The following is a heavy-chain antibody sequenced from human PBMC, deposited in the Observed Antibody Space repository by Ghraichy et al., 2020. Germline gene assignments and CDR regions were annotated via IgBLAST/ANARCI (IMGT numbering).Heavy chain of an antibody. CDR3: ARDREAVTGSIDVDH. J-gene: IGHJ4*02. V-gene: IGHV3-11*06. D-gene: IGHD6-19*01. Sequence: GESLNISCAASGFTFSDYYMSWIRQAPGKGLEWISYISSSSSDTKYADSVKGRFTISRDNSKNSLYLQMNSLRAEDTAVYYCARDREAVTGSIDVDHWGQGFLVTVSS. CDR1: GFTFSDYY. CDR2: ISSSSSDT.